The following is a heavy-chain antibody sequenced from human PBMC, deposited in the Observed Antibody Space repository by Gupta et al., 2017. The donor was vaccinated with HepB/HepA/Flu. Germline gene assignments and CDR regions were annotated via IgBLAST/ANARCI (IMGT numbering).Heavy chain of an antibody. V-gene: IGHV3-30*04. Sequence: QVQLVESGGGLVQPGRSLRLYCVGTGFTFNSYAIHWVRQAPGKGLAWVAVISYDGSRVNYADSVEGRFTISRDDSKKTVVLEMNNLRLADTAVYYCTKTRYSGSRNDFDLWGQGTLVTGS. J-gene: IGHJ4*02. CDR3: TKTRYSGSRNDFDL. CDR1: GFTFNSYA. CDR2: ISYDGSRV. D-gene: IGHD1-26*01.